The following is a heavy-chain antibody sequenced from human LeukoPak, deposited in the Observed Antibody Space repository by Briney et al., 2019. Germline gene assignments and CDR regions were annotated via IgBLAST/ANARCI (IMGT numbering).Heavy chain of an antibody. CDR2: IYSGGNT. D-gene: IGHD4-23*01. J-gene: IGHJ4*02. Sequence: GGSLRLSCAASGLIVSSNYMSWVRQAPGKGLEWVSVIYSGGNTFYVDSVKGRFTISRDDSQNTAYLQMNSLNTEDTAVYYCLTTVVILCDCWGQGTLVTVSS. CDR1: GLIVSSNY. CDR3: LTTVVILCDC. V-gene: IGHV3-53*01.